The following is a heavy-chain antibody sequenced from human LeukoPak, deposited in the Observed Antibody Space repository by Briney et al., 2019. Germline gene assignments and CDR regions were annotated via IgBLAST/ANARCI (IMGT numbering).Heavy chain of an antibody. V-gene: IGHV1-46*01. CDR2: INPSGGST. D-gene: IGHD5-24*01. CDR3: ARAVEMATIRAPFDY. Sequence: GGSLRLSCAASGYTFTSYYMHWVRQAPGQGLEWMGIINPSGGSTSYAQKFQGRVTMTRDTSTSTVYMELSSLRSEDTAVYYCARAVEMATIRAPFDYWGQGTLVTVSS. CDR1: GYTFTSYY. J-gene: IGHJ4*02.